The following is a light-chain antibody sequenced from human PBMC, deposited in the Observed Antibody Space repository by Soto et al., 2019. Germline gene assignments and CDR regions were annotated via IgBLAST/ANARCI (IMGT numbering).Light chain of an antibody. V-gene: IGLV2-14*03. Sequence: QSALTQPASVSGSPGQSITISCTGTSSDIGAYNFVSWYQQHPGKATKLMLYDVNIRPSGVSNRFSGSKSGNTASLTISGLQAEDEADYYCTSWTTSTTMIFGGGTQLTVL. J-gene: IGLJ2*01. CDR3: TSWTTSTTMI. CDR2: DVN. CDR1: SSDIGAYNF.